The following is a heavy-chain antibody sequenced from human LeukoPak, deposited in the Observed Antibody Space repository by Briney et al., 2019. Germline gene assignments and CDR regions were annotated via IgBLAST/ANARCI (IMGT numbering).Heavy chain of an antibody. Sequence: GGSLRLSCAASGFTFDDYAMHWVRQAPGKGLEWVSGISWNSGYIGYEDSVNGRFTISRDNAKNSLYLQMNSLRAEDTALYYCAKGSYGSGSYVDYWGQGTLITVSS. D-gene: IGHD3-10*01. CDR2: ISWNSGYI. V-gene: IGHV3-9*01. CDR3: AKGSYGSGSYVDY. J-gene: IGHJ4*02. CDR1: GFTFDDYA.